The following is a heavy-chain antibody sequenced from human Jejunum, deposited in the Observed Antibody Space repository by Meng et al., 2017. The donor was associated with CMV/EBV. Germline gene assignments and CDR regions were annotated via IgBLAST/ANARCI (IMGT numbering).Heavy chain of an antibody. CDR1: GDSVSSGSSY. V-gene: IGHV4-61*01. CDR3: ARYYSGWYFDY. Sequence: TVSGDSVSSGSSYWSWIRQPPGKGLEWIGYIYYSGKINYNPSLKSRVTISVDTSKNQFSLKLSSVTAADTAVYFCARYYSGWYFDYWGQGTRVTVSS. J-gene: IGHJ4*02. CDR2: IYYSGKI. D-gene: IGHD5-12*01.